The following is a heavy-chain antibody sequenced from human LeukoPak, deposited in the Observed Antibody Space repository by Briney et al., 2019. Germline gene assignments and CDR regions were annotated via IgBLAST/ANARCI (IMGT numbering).Heavy chain of an antibody. CDR2: IIPIFGTA. CDR1: GYTFTSYG. Sequence: ASVKVSCKASGYTFTSYGISWVRQAPGQGLEWMGGIIPIFGTANYAQKFQGRVTITTDESTSTAYMELSSLRSEDTAVYYCARSGYCSSTSCPPGFDPWGQGTLVTVSS. V-gene: IGHV1-69*05. CDR3: ARSGYCSSTSCPPGFDP. J-gene: IGHJ5*02. D-gene: IGHD2-2*01.